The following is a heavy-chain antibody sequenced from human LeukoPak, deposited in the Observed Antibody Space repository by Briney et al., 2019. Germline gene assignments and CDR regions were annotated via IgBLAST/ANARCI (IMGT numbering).Heavy chain of an antibody. J-gene: IGHJ4*02. CDR2: IIPLFGTA. D-gene: IGHD3-22*01. Sequence: SVKVSCKASGGTFSSYAISWVRQAPGQGLEWMGGIIPLFGTANYAQKFQGRVTITADESTSTAYLELSRLRFEDTAVYYCAREWNYESNGYFYYYWGQGTLVTVSS. CDR3: AREWNYESNGYFYYY. CDR1: GGTFSSYA. V-gene: IGHV1-69*13.